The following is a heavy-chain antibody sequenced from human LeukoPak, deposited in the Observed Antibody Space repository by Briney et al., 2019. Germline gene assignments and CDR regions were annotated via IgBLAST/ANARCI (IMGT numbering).Heavy chain of an antibody. V-gene: IGHV4-59*01. CDR2: LYDSENT. J-gene: IGHJ4*02. Sequence: TSETLSLTCIVSGDSISYGYWSWLRQPPGRGLEWIGHLYDSENTNYSPSLMSRVTISVDTSRNQFSLKMTSVTAADTVLYYCARGRVARYRYGLPAPFSFDFWGQGILVSVSS. D-gene: IGHD5-18*01. CDR1: GDSISYGY. CDR3: ARGRVARYRYGLPAPFSFDF.